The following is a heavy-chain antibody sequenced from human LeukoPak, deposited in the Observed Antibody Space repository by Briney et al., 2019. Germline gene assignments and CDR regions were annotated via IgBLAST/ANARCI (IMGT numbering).Heavy chain of an antibody. V-gene: IGHV4-39*07. CDR3: ARDCGGYGDYYFDY. CDR1: GGSINSGDHY. Sequence: PSETLSLTCTVSGGSINSGDHYWSWIRQPPGKGLEWIGEINHSGSTNYNPSLKSRVTISVDTSKNQFSLKLSSVTAADTAVYYCARDCGGYGDYYFDYWGQGTLVTVSS. D-gene: IGHD4-17*01. CDR2: INHSGST. J-gene: IGHJ4*02.